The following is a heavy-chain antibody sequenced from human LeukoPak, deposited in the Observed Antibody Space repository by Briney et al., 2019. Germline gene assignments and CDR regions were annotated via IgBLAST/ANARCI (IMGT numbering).Heavy chain of an antibody. CDR2: INSDGSST. Sequence: SGGSLRLSCAASGFTFSSYWMHWVRQAPGEGLVWVSSINSDGSSTDYADSVKGRFTISRDNAKNTLYLQMNSLRAEDTAVYYCARGVDTAMVTGGYNWFDPWGQGTLVTVSS. J-gene: IGHJ5*02. D-gene: IGHD5-18*01. CDR3: ARGVDTAMVTGGYNWFDP. CDR1: GFTFSSYW. V-gene: IGHV3-74*01.